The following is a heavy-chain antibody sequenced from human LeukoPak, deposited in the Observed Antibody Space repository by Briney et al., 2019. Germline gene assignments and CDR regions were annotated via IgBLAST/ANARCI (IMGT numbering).Heavy chain of an antibody. D-gene: IGHD1-14*01. CDR1: GFTFSSYW. CDR2: INRDGSST. CDR3: ATGQGHGMDV. V-gene: IGHV3-74*01. Sequence: PGGSLRLSCAASGFTFSSYWMHWVRQAPGKGLVWVSRINRDGSSTSYADSVKGRFTISRDNAKNTLYLQMNSLRAEDTAVYYCATGQGHGMDVWGQGTTVTVSS. J-gene: IGHJ6*02.